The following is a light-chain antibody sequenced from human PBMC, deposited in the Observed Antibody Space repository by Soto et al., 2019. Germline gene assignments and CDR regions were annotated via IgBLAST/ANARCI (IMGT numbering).Light chain of an antibody. CDR2: NVN. J-gene: IGLJ1*01. V-gene: IGLV2-11*01. CDR1: SSDVGSYDY. CDR3: FSYAGNSIYV. Sequence: QSALIQPPSVSGSPGQSVTISCTGTSSDVGSYDYVSWYQQHPGTVPKPMIYNVNTQPSGVPDRFSGSKSGNTASMTISGLQAEDEADYYCFSYAGNSIYVFGTGTKVTVL.